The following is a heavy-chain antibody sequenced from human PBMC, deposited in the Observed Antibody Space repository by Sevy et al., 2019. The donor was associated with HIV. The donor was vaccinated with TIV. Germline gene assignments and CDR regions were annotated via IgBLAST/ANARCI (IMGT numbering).Heavy chain of an antibody. CDR2: ISNSGRTT. D-gene: IGHD2-2*03. CDR1: GFSFSDYY. J-gene: IGHJ3*02. CDR3: VRDRSASWIDAFDI. V-gene: IGHV3-11*04. Sequence: EGSLRLSCAASGFSFSDYYMTWVRQAPGKGLEWIAYISNSGRTTHNADSVDGRFTISRDNAKNSLYLQMNSLRVEDTDVYYCVRDRSASWIDAFDIWGRGPRVTVSS.